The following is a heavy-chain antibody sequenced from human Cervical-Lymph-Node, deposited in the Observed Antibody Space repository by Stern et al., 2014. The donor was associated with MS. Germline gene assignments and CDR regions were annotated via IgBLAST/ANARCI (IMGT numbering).Heavy chain of an antibody. Sequence: QVQLQESGPGLVKPSQTLSLTCTVSGGSINSGGYYWSWIRQPPGKGLEWIGYIYYIGITNYNPSLKSRLTMSADTSKNQFSLKLSSVTAADTAVYYCARGSSFSSSWYDYWGQGTLVIVSS. J-gene: IGHJ4*02. CDR3: ARGSSFSSSWYDY. CDR1: GGSINSGGYY. V-gene: IGHV4-31*03. CDR2: IYYIGIT. D-gene: IGHD6-13*01.